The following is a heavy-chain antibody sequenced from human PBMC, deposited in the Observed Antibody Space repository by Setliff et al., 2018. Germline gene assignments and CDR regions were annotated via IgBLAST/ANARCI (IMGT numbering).Heavy chain of an antibody. CDR2: ISVHNGRT. V-gene: IGHV1-18*01. Sequence: ASVKVSCKPSGYTFTTYDINWVRLAPGQGLEWMGWISVHNGRTIYAERLQARVTMTTDTSTSTAYMELRGLTSDDTAVYYCARGSDYAGTYSGGFWGQGTLVTVSS. D-gene: IGHD1-26*01. CDR3: ARGSDYAGTYSGGF. CDR1: GYTFTTYD. J-gene: IGHJ4*02.